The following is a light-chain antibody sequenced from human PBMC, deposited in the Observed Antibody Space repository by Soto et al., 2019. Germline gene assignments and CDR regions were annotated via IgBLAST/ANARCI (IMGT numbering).Light chain of an antibody. CDR1: QTVNRNY. Sequence: EIVLTQSPGTLALSLGDGATLSCRASQTVNRNYLAWYHQKPGQPPRLLIYGVSNRATGVPDRFSGGGSGTEFTLTIVSLEPDDFGTYYCQQHIDSPRTFGQGTRVEVK. V-gene: IGKV3-20*01. CDR2: GVS. CDR3: QQHIDSPRT. J-gene: IGKJ1*01.